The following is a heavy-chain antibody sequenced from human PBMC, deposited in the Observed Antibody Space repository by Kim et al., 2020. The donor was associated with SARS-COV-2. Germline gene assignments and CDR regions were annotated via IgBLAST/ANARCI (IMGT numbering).Heavy chain of an antibody. CDR3: ARDPQLGY. J-gene: IGHJ4*02. Sequence: GSEKYYVDSVKGRFTISRDNAKNSLYLQMNSLRAEDTAVYYCARDPQLGYWGQGTLVTVSS. V-gene: IGHV3-7*01. D-gene: IGHD3-16*01. CDR2: GSEK.